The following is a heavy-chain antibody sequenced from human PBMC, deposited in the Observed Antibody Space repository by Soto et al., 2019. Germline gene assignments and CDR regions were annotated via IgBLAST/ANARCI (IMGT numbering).Heavy chain of an antibody. CDR3: ARAPGDYYFDY. D-gene: IGHD4-17*01. V-gene: IGHV4-61*01. CDR1: GGSVSSGSYY. CDR2: IYYSGST. Sequence: QVQLQESGPGLVKPSETLSLTCTVSGGSVSSGSYYWSWIRQPPGKGLEWIGYIYYSGSTNYNPPLKSRVTISVDTSKNQFSLKLSSVTAADTAVYYCARAPGDYYFDYWGQGTLVTVSS. J-gene: IGHJ4*02.